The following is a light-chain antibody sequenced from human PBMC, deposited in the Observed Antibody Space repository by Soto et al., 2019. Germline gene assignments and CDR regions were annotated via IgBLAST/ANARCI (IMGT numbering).Light chain of an antibody. Sequence: EVVLTQSPGTLSLSPGERATLSCRARQSVSSSYLAWYQQKPGQAPRLIIYGASSRATGVPDRFSGSGSGTDFTLTISRLEPEDFAVYYCQQYGSSPGTFGRGTKVEIK. CDR1: QSVSSSY. CDR2: GAS. J-gene: IGKJ1*01. V-gene: IGKV3-20*01. CDR3: QQYGSSPGT.